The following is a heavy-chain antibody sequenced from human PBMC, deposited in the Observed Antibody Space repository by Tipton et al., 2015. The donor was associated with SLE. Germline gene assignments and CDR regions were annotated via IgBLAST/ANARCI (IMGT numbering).Heavy chain of an antibody. D-gene: IGHD1-7*01. CDR3: AKNRVNWNYGGPFDY. V-gene: IGHV3-23*01. Sequence: SLRLSCAASGFTFSSYAMSWVRQAPGKGLEWVSAISGSGGSTYYADSVKGRFTISRDNSKNTLYLQMNSLRAEDTAVYYCAKNRVNWNYGGPFDYWGQGTLVTVSS. CDR2: ISGSGGST. J-gene: IGHJ4*02. CDR1: GFTFSSYA.